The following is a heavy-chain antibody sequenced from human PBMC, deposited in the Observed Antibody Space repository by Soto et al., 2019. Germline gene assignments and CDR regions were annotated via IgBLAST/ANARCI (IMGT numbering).Heavy chain of an antibody. CDR1: GGSISSSSYY. J-gene: IGHJ6*02. D-gene: IGHD6-19*01. Sequence: PSETLSLTCTVSGGSISSSSYYWGWIRQPPGKGLEWIGSIYYSGSTYYNPSLKSRVTISVDTSKNQFSLKLSSVTAADTAVYYCARLLLAPEYSSGWYSLGLGYYYGMDVWGQGTTVTVSS. CDR2: IYYSGST. V-gene: IGHV4-39*01. CDR3: ARLLLAPEYSSGWYSLGLGYYYGMDV.